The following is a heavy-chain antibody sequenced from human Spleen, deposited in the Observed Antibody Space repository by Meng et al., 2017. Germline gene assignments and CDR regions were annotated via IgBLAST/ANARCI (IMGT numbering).Heavy chain of an antibody. Sequence: QVQRQELGAGPLKPSEILSLTFVASGGSFSDYYWSWIRQPPGKGLEWIGEINHSGSTNYNPSLESRATISVDTSQNNLSLKLSSVTAADSAVYYCARGPTTMAHDFDYWGQGTLVTVSS. CDR1: GGSFSDYY. V-gene: IGHV4-34*01. CDR2: INHSGST. CDR3: ARGPTTMAHDFDY. J-gene: IGHJ4*02. D-gene: IGHD4-11*01.